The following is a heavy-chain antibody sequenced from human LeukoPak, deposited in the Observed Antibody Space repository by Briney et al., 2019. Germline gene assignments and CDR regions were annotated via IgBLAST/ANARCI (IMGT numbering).Heavy chain of an antibody. CDR3: ARVNGVRGVHRLFDY. CDR2: IYTSGST. J-gene: IGHJ4*02. Sequence: SSETLSLTCTVSGGSISSGSYYWSWIRQPAGKGLEWIGRIYTSGSTNYNPSLKSRVTISVDTSKNQFSLKLSSVTAADTAVYYCARVNGVRGVHRLFDYWGQGTLVTVSS. D-gene: IGHD3-10*02. V-gene: IGHV4-61*02. CDR1: GGSISSGSYY.